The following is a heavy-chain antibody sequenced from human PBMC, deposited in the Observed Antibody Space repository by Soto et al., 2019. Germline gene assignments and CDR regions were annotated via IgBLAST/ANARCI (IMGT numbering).Heavy chain of an antibody. CDR1: GFTFTNYC. Sequence: QVQLVQSGAEVKKPGASVKVSCKASGFTFTNYCIHWVRQAPGQGLEWMGLINPSGGGTIYAQKFQGRVTVTRDTSTGTVYMELSNLRSEDTAVYFCARDSGDTTLRQWGRSFHYWGQGTLVTVSS. CDR2: INPSGGGT. CDR3: ARDSGDTTLRQWGRSFHY. D-gene: IGHD1-1*01. V-gene: IGHV1-46*01. J-gene: IGHJ4*02.